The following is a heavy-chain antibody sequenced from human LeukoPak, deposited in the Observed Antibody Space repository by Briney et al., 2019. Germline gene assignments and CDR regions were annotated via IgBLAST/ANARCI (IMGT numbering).Heavy chain of an antibody. J-gene: IGHJ4*02. D-gene: IGHD2-15*01. V-gene: IGHV3-23*01. CDR2: ISGSGGST. CDR3: ARFAYCSGGSCYTFDY. Sequence: GGSLRLSCAAAGFTFSSYAMSWVRQAPGKGLEWVSAISGSGGSTYYADSVKGRFTISRDNSKNTLYLQMDNLRAEDTAIYYCARFAYCSGGSCYTFDYWGQGTLVTVSS. CDR1: GFTFSSYA.